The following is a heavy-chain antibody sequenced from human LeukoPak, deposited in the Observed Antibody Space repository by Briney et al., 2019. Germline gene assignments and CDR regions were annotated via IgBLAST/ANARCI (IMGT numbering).Heavy chain of an antibody. D-gene: IGHD3-10*01. J-gene: IGHJ4*02. CDR2: ISSSSSYI. V-gene: IGHV3-21*01. CDR1: GFTFSSYS. Sequence: GGSLRLPCAASGFTFSSYSMNWVRQAPGKGLEWVSSISSSSSYIYYADSVKGRFTISRDNAKNSLYLQMNSLRAEDTAVYYCARGASLLWFGESPHYFDYWGQGTLVTVSS. CDR3: ARGASLLWFGESPHYFDY.